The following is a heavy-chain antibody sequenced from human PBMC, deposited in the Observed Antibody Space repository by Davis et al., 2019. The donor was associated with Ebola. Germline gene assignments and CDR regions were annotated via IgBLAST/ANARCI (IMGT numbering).Heavy chain of an antibody. Sequence: GSLRLSCTVSGYSISSGYYWGWIRQPPGKGLEWIGSIYHSGSTYYNPSLKSRVTISVDTSKNQFSLKLSSVTAADTAVYYCARQTTITSYYYGMDVWGQGTTVTVSS. J-gene: IGHJ6*02. D-gene: IGHD5-24*01. CDR2: IYHSGST. CDR1: GYSISSGYY. V-gene: IGHV4-38-2*02. CDR3: ARQTTITSYYYGMDV.